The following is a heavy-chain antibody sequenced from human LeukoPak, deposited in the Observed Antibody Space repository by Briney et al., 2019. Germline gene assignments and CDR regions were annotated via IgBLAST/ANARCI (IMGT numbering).Heavy chain of an antibody. CDR3: ARTPRDGYNSPYFDY. D-gene: IGHD5-24*01. CDR1: GGSISSGGYS. V-gene: IGHV4-30-2*03. CDR2: IYYSGNT. Sequence: MTSQTLSLTCAVSGGSISSGGYSWSWIRQPPGKGLEWIGSIYYSGNTYYNPSLKSRVTISVDTSKNQFSLKLSSMTAADTAVYYCARTPRDGYNSPYFDYWGQGTLVTVSS. J-gene: IGHJ4*02.